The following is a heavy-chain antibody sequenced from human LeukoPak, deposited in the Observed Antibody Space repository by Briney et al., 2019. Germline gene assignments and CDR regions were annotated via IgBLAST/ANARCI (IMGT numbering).Heavy chain of an antibody. CDR1: GYTCTSYG. J-gene: IGHJ5*02. CDR3: ARRARIAADDRPNWFDP. Sequence: GASVKVSCKASGYTCTSYGISWVRQAPGQGLEWMGWISAYNGNTNYAQKLQGRVTMTTDTSTSTAYMELSSLRSEDTAVYYCARRARIAADDRPNWFDPWGQGTLVTVSS. CDR2: ISAYNGNT. V-gene: IGHV1-18*04. D-gene: IGHD6-13*01.